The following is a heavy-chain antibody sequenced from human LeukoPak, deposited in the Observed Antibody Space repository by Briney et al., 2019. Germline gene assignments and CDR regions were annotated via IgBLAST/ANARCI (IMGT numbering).Heavy chain of an antibody. CDR2: IYASGNT. Sequence: SETLSLTCTVSGDSISSYYWSWIRQPAGKGLEWIGRIYASGNTNYNPSLKSRVTMSVDTSKNQFSLKLSSVTAADTAVYYCARGGRAANYYFDYWGQGTLVTVSS. CDR1: GDSISSYY. J-gene: IGHJ4*02. V-gene: IGHV4-4*07. D-gene: IGHD2-15*01. CDR3: ARGGRAANYYFDY.